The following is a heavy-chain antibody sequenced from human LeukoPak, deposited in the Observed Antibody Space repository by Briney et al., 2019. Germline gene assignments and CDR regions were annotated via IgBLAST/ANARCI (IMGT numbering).Heavy chain of an antibody. Sequence: PGRSLRLSCAASGFTFDDYAMHWVRQAPGKGQEWVSGISWNSGSIGYADSVKGRFTISRDNAKNSLYLQMNSLRAEDTALYYCAKADRYGDHFDYWGQGTLVTVSS. CDR2: ISWNSGSI. D-gene: IGHD4-17*01. CDR1: GFTFDDYA. V-gene: IGHV3-9*01. CDR3: AKADRYGDHFDY. J-gene: IGHJ4*02.